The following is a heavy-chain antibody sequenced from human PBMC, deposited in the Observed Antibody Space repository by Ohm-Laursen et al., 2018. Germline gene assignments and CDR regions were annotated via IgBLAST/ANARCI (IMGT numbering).Heavy chain of an antibody. CDR3: ARGYLKELIISNRYNWFDP. D-gene: IGHD2/OR15-2a*01. V-gene: IGHV1-2*02. CDR1: GYTFTGYY. CDR2: IKSNSGDT. Sequence: ASVKVSCKASGYTFTGYYLHWVRQAPGQGLEWMGWIKSNSGDTKYAQKFEGRVTMTRDTSIGTAYMELTRLTSDDTAVYYCARGYLKELIISNRYNWFDPWGQGTLVTVSS. J-gene: IGHJ5*02.